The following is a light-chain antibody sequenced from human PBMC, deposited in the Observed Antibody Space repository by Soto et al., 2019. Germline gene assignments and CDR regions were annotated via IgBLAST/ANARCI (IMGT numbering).Light chain of an antibody. CDR1: QGISSY. J-gene: IGKJ1*01. V-gene: IGKV1-9*01. CDR3: QQYESYSPWT. Sequence: IQLTQSPSSLSASVGDRVTITCLASQGISSYLAWYQQKPGKAPKLLIYAASTLQSGVPSRFSGSGSGTDFTLTISSLQPEDFATYYCQQYESYSPWTFGQGTKVDIK. CDR2: AAS.